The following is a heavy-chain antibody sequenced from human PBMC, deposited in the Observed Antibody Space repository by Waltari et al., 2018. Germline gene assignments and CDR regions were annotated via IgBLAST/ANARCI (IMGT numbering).Heavy chain of an antibody. D-gene: IGHD5-12*01. CDR2: IYYSGST. Sequence: QVQLQESGPGLVKPSETLSLTCTAPARSMSSHYRSWIRQPPGKGLEWIGYIYYSGSTNYNPSLKSRVTISVDTSKIQFPLKLSSVTAADTAVYYCAGGPTIAGVDYWGQGTLVTVSS. J-gene: IGHJ4*02. CDR3: AGGPTIAGVDY. V-gene: IGHV4-59*11. CDR1: ARSMSSHY.